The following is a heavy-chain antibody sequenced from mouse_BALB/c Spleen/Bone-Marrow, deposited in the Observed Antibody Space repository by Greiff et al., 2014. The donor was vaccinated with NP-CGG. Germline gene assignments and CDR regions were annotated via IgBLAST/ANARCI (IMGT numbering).Heavy chain of an antibody. CDR1: GFSLTGYG. CDR3: ARTLGHYAMDY. V-gene: IGHV2-6-7*01. J-gene: IGHJ4*01. CDR2: IWGDGST. D-gene: IGHD4-1*01. Sequence: VKLVESGPGLVAPSQSLSITCTVSGFSLTGYGENWVRQPPGKGLEWLGMIWGDGSTDYNSALKSRLSISKDNSKSQVFLKMNSLQTDDTARYYCARTLGHYAMDYWGQGTSVTVSS.